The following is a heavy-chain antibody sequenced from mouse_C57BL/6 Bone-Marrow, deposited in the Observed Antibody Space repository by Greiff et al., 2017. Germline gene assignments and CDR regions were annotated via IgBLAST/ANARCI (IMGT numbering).Heavy chain of an antibody. CDR1: GFSLTSYG. J-gene: IGHJ2*01. V-gene: IGHV2-2*01. CDR3: ARGLLRWALDY. Sequence: QVHVKQSGPGLVQPSQSLSITCTVSGFSLTSYGVHWVRQSPGKGLEWLGVIWSGGSTDYNAAFISRLSISKDNSKSQVFFKMNSLHADDTAIYYCARGLLRWALDYWGQGTTLTVSS. D-gene: IGHD1-1*01. CDR2: IWSGGST.